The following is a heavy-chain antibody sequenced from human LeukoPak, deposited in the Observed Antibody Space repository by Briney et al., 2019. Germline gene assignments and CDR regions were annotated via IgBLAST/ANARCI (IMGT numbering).Heavy chain of an antibody. CDR3: ARDEAKWGLGGYFDL. Sequence: PSETLSLTCTVSGGSISSGDYYWSWIRQHPGKGLEWIGYIYYSGSTYYNPSLKSRVTISVDTFKNQFSLKLSSVTAADTAVYYCARDEAKWGLGGYFDLWGRGTLVTVSS. CDR2: IYYSGST. CDR1: GGSISSGDYY. V-gene: IGHV4-31*03. J-gene: IGHJ2*01. D-gene: IGHD1-26*01.